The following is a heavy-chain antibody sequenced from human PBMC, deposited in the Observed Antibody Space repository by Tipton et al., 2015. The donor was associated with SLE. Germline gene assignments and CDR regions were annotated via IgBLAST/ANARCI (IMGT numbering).Heavy chain of an antibody. CDR3: AREGDWNYVGPFDY. V-gene: IGHV3-30*04. Sequence: SLRLSCEVSGFTFSIYAMHWVRQPPGKGLEWVAVISYDGSNKYYADSVKGRFTISRDNSKNTLYLQMNSLRAEDTAVYYCAREGDWNYVGPFDYWAREPWSPSPQ. D-gene: IGHD1-7*01. CDR2: ISYDGSNK. CDR1: GFTFSIYA. J-gene: IGHJ4*02.